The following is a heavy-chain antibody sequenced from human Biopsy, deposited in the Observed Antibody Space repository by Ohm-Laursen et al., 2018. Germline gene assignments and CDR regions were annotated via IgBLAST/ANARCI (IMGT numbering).Heavy chain of an antibody. CDR2: IFYRGST. Sequence: SETLSLTCAVYNVSFSSFYWSWIRQPPGKGLEWIGSIFYRGSTHYKPSLKSRVNISVDTPKNQFSLKLNSVTAADTAVYYCARGDYFDSNGYFWFDPWGQGTLVTVSS. J-gene: IGHJ5*02. D-gene: IGHD3-22*01. CDR3: ARGDYFDSNGYFWFDP. CDR1: NVSFSSFY. V-gene: IGHV4-34*01.